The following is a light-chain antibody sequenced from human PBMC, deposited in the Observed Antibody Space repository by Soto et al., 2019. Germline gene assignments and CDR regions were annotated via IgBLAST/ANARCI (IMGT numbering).Light chain of an antibody. Sequence: QSALTRPASVSGSPGQSITISCTGTNSDVGGYNYVSWYQQHPGKAPKLMIYDVTNRPSGVSDRFSGSKSGNTASLTISGLQAEDEADYYCSSYTSSSTLVFGGGTKLTVL. V-gene: IGLV2-14*03. CDR2: DVT. CDR3: SSYTSSSTLV. CDR1: NSDVGGYNY. J-gene: IGLJ2*01.